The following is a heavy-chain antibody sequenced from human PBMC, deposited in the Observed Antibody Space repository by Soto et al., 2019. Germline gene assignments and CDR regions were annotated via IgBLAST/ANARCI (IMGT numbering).Heavy chain of an antibody. CDR3: AREDVVVVAATYNWFDH. D-gene: IGHD2-15*01. V-gene: IGHV4-38-2*02. J-gene: IGHJ5*02. CDR1: GYSISSGYY. CDR2: IYHSGST. Sequence: SETLSLTCAVSGYSISSGYYWGWIRQPPGKGLEWIGSIYHSGSTYYNPSLKSRVTISVDTSKNQFSLKLSSVTAADTAVYYCAREDVVVVAATYNWFDHWGQGTLVTVSS.